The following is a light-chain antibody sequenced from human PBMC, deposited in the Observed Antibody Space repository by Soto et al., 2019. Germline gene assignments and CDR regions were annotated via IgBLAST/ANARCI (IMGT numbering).Light chain of an antibody. CDR3: HQNYGTPLT. V-gene: IGKV1-39*01. J-gene: IGKJ4*01. CDR1: QSINNY. CDR2: TAS. Sequence: DIQMTQSPSSLSASLGDRVTITCRASQSINNYLSWFQQKPGKAPKLLIFTASTLQSGVPSRFSGSGSGTDFTLTITNLQPEDFATYYCHQNYGTPLTFGGGTKVEIK.